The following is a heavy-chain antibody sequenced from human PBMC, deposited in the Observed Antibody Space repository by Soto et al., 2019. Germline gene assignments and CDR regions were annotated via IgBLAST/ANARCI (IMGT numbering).Heavy chain of an antibody. D-gene: IGHD6-6*01. Sequence: GGSRRLSCAATGFTFSSYAMSWVRQAPGKGLEWVSVISGSGGGTYYEDSVKGRFTISRDKSKNTLYLQMNSLRGEDTAVFYCAKTAAARPNLYLDSWRQGTLVTVSS. CDR2: ISGSGGGT. J-gene: IGHJ4*02. CDR3: AKTAAARPNLYLDS. CDR1: GFTFSSYA. V-gene: IGHV3-23*01.